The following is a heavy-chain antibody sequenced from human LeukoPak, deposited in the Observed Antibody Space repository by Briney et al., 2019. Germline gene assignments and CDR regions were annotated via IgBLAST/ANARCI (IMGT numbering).Heavy chain of an antibody. J-gene: IGHJ4*02. Sequence: SETLSLTCGVSGDSISSGNYWNWVRQPPGKGLEWIGDIYQSGITNYNPSLKSRVTMSVDKSKNEFSLKLDSVTAADTAVYYCARDPRPRGGWFYFDYWDQGILVTVSS. CDR2: IYQSGIT. V-gene: IGHV4-4*02. CDR3: ARDPRPRGGWFYFDY. CDR1: GDSISSGNY. D-gene: IGHD6-19*01.